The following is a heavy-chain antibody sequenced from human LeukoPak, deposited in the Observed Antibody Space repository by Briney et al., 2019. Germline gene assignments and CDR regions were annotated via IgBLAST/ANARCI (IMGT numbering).Heavy chain of an antibody. V-gene: IGHV4-34*01. D-gene: IGHD2-2*01. CDR2: INHSGST. J-gene: IGHJ6*02. Sequence: SETLSLTCTVSGGSISSYYWSWIRQPPGKGLEWIGEINHSGSTNYNPSLKSRVTISVDTSKNQFSLKLSSVTAADTAVYYCARDSSIVVVPANYGMDVWGQGTTVTVSS. CDR1: GGSISSYY. CDR3: ARDSSIVVVPANYGMDV.